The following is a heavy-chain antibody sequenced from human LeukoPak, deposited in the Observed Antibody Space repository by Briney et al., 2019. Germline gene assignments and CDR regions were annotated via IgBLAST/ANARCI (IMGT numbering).Heavy chain of an antibody. D-gene: IGHD6-6*01. CDR1: GFTFSDYG. CDR3: AKDNVDTSSCLDY. Sequence: PGGSLRLSCAASGFTFSDYGMHWVRQAPGKGLEWVAVIRFDGSKTYYADSVMGRFTISRDKSKNTLYLQMNSLRADDTAVYYCAKDNVDTSSCLDYWGQGTLVTVSS. J-gene: IGHJ4*02. V-gene: IGHV3-30*02. CDR2: IRFDGSKT.